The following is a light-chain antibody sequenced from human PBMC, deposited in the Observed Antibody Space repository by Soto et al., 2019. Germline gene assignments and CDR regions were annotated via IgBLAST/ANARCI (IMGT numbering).Light chain of an antibody. CDR1: QSLSSSL. V-gene: IGKV3-20*01. Sequence: EIVLTQSPCTLSLSPGERATLSCRASQSLSSSLLVWYQQRPVQSSRLLLYGSSNMATGIPDRFSGSGSGTDFTLTIIRLEPEDFAVYYCQHYGTSHFTFGHGNKVDIK. J-gene: IGKJ3*01. CDR2: GSS. CDR3: QHYGTSHFT.